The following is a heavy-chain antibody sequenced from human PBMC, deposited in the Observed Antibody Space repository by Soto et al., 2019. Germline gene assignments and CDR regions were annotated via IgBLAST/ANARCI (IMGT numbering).Heavy chain of an antibody. J-gene: IGHJ6*02. CDR1: GFTFSSYA. CDR3: ANDRDHSSSWCPNYYFYGMDV. V-gene: IGHV3-23*01. CDR2: ISGSGGST. D-gene: IGHD6-13*01. Sequence: PGGSLRLSCAASGFTFSSYAMSWVRQAPGKGLEWVSAISGSGGSTYYADSVKGRFTISRDNSKNTRYLQKNSLRAEATAVYYCANDRDHSSSWCPNYYFYGMDVWGQGTTVTVSS.